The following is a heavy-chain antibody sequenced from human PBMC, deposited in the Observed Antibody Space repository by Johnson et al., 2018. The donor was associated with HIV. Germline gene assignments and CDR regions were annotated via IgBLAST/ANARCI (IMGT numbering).Heavy chain of an antibody. CDR3: ARPLAAHVTSAFDV. D-gene: IGHD6-6*01. V-gene: IGHV3-30-3*01. CDR2: ISYDGGNK. J-gene: IGHJ3*01. Sequence: QVQLVESGGGVVQPERSLRLSCSASGFTFSRYAMHWVRQAPGKGLEWVAVISYDGGNKYYADSVKGRFTISRDNSRTTLYLQMNSLRPEDTALYYCARPLAAHVTSAFDVWGQGTMVTVSS. CDR1: GFTFSRYA.